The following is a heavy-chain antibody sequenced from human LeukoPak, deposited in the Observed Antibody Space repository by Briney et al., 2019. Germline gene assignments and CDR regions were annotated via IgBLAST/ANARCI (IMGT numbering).Heavy chain of an antibody. J-gene: IGHJ4*02. Sequence: ASVKVSCKASGYTFTAYHMHWVRQAPGQGLEWMGWINPNSGGTKYAQKFQGRVTMTRDTSISTAYMELSRLRSDDTAVYYCATQRGSYLWGTDFDYWGQGTLVTVSS. CDR3: ATQRGSYLWGTDFDY. CDR2: INPNSGGT. V-gene: IGHV1-2*02. CDR1: GYTFTAYH. D-gene: IGHD3-16*01.